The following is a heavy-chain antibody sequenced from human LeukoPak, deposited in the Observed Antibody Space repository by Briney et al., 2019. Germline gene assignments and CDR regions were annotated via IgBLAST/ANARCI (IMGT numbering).Heavy chain of an antibody. CDR3: AKVRVPAVLYWCGMDV. V-gene: IGHV3-30*18. J-gene: IGHJ6*02. Sequence: PGGSLRLSCAASGFTFSSYGMHWVRQAPGKGLEWVAVISYDGSNKYYADSVMGRFTISRDNSKNTLYLQMNSLRAEDTAVYYCAKVRVPAVLYWCGMDVWGQGTTVTVSS. D-gene: IGHD2-2*01. CDR1: GFTFSSYG. CDR2: ISYDGSNK.